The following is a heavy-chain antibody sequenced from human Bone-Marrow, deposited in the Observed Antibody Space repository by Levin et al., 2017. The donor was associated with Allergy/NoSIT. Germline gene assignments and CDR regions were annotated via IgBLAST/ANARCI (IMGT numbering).Heavy chain of an antibody. CDR3: ARHINGRGFDY. Sequence: PGGSLRLSCKGSRYILTDYTIAWVRQTRGKGLEWMGALNPGGSAATYSPYFEGQVTISGDKSIDTAYLQWSSLKASDTAIYYCARHINGRGFDYWGQGTLVTVSS. D-gene: IGHD1-20*01. J-gene: IGHJ4*01. CDR1: RYILTDYT. CDR2: LNPGGSAA. V-gene: IGHV5-51*01.